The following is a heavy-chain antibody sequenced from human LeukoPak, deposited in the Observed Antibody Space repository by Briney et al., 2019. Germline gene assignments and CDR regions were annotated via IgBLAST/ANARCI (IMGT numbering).Heavy chain of an antibody. CDR2: MYNSGST. CDR1: GGSISGSY. D-gene: IGHD4-17*01. J-gene: IGHJ4*02. CDR3: ARGIESYGDYGY. Sequence: PSETLSLTCTVSGGSISGSYWSWIRQPPGKGLEWIEYMYNSGSTNYNPSLKSRVTISIDTSKNQFSLKLSSLTAADTAIYYCARGIESYGDYGYWGQGILVTVSS. V-gene: IGHV4-59*01.